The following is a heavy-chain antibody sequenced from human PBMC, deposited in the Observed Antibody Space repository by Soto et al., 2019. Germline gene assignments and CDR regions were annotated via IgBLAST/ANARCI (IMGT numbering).Heavy chain of an antibody. D-gene: IGHD3-10*01. CDR2: LYYSGST. CDR1: GGSISSSSYY. Sequence: PSETLSLTCTVSGGSISSSSYYWGWIRQPPGKGLEWIGSLYYSGSTYYNPSLKSRVTISVDTSKNQFSLKLSSVTAADTAVYYCARGARSNWFDPWGQGTLVTVSS. J-gene: IGHJ5*02. CDR3: ARGARSNWFDP. V-gene: IGHV4-39*07.